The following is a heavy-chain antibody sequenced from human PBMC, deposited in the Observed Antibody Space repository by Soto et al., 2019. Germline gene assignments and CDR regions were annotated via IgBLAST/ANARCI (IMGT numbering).Heavy chain of an antibody. CDR2: IIPIFGTA. D-gene: IGHD6-6*01. Sequence: QVQLVQSGAEVKKPGSSVKVSCKASGGTFSSYAISWVRQAPGQGLEWMGGIIPIFGTANYAQKCQGRVTITADDSTSTAYMELSSLRSEDTAVYYCARDLAHSISPVPYYFDYWGQGTLVTVSS. V-gene: IGHV1-69*01. CDR3: ARDLAHSISPVPYYFDY. J-gene: IGHJ4*02. CDR1: GGTFSSYA.